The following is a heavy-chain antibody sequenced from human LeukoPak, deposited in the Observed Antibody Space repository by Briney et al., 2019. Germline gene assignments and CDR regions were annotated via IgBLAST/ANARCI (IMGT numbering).Heavy chain of an antibody. Sequence: SETLSLTCTVSGGSISSSSYYWGWIRQPPGKGLEWIGSIYYSGSTYYNPSLKSQVTISVDTSKNQFSLKLSSVTAADTAVYYCARHGSGWYYFDYWGQGTLVTVSS. V-gene: IGHV4-39*01. D-gene: IGHD3-10*01. J-gene: IGHJ4*02. CDR2: IYYSGST. CDR3: ARHGSGWYYFDY. CDR1: GGSISSSSYY.